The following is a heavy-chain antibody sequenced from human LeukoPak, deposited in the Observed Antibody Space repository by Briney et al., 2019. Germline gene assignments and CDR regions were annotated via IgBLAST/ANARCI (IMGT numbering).Heavy chain of an antibody. J-gene: IGHJ5*02. CDR1: GYTFISYA. V-gene: IGHV7-4-1*02. CDR3: ASPNSLTYYFDSSGYYAAAEA. CDR2: INTNTGNP. Sequence: ASVKVSCKASGYTFISYAINWVRQAPGQGLEWMGWINTNTGNPTYGQGFAGRFVFSLDTSVTTAYLQISNLKAEDTAVYYCASPNSLTYYFDSSGYYAAAEAWGQGTLVTVSS. D-gene: IGHD3-22*01.